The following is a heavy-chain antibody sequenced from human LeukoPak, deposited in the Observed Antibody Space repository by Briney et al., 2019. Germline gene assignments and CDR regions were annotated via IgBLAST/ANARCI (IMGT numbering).Heavy chain of an antibody. CDR2: IYPGDSDT. CDR3: ARQNDLRLDY. V-gene: IGHV5-51*01. J-gene: IGHJ4*02. D-gene: IGHD1-1*01. CDR1: GYTFSSYW. Sequence: GGSLRLSCKGSGYTFSSYWIGWVRQMPGKGLEWMGIIYPGDSDTRYSPSLQGQVTISVDTSIGTAYLQWSSLNASDTAIYYCARQNDLRLDYWGQGTLVTVSS.